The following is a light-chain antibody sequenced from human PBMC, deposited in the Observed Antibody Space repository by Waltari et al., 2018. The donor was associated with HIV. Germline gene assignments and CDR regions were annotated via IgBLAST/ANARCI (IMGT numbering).Light chain of an antibody. CDR2: DNS. J-gene: IGLJ3*02. V-gene: IGLV1-40*01. Sequence: SVLTQPPSVSGAPAQRVTISCTGSTPNIRAGYDVHWYQQLPGTAPKLLIDDNSNRPSGVPDRFSGSKSGTSASLASTGLQAEDEADYYCQSYDSSLRVFGGGTKLTVL. CDR3: QSYDSSLRV. CDR1: TPNIRAGYD.